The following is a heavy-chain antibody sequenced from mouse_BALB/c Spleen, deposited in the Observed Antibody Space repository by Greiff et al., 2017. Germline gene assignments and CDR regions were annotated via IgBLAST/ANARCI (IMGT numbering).Heavy chain of an antibody. V-gene: IGHV5-6-5*01. CDR3: AREKYGNYNAWFAY. J-gene: IGHJ3*01. D-gene: IGHD2-10*02. CDR2: ISSGGST. CDR1: GFTFSSYA. Sequence: EVMLVESGGGLVKPGGSLKLSCAASGFTFSSYAMSWVRQTPEKRLEWVASISSGGSTYYPDSVKGRFTISRDNARNILYLQMSSLRSEDTAMYYCAREKYGNYNAWFAYWGQGTLVTVSA.